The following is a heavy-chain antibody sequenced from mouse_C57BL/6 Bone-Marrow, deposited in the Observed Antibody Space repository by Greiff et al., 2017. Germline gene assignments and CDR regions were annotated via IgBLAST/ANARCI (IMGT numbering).Heavy chain of an antibody. V-gene: IGHV1-9*01. Sequence: VQLQQSGAELMKPGASVKLSCKATGYTFTGYWIEWVKQRPGHGLEWIGELLPGSGSTNYNEKFKGKATFTADTSSNTAYMQLSSLTTEDSAIYYCARGKFITTVVATFDYWGQGTTLTVSS. CDR1: GYTFTGYW. CDR3: ARGKFITTVVATFDY. J-gene: IGHJ2*01. CDR2: LLPGSGST. D-gene: IGHD1-1*01.